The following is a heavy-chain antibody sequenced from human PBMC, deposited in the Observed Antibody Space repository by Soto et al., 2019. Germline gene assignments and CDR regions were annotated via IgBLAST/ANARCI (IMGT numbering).Heavy chain of an antibody. CDR2: IYPGDSDT. V-gene: IGHV5-51*01. CDR1: GSSFTSYW. Sequence: GESLKISCKGSGSSFTSYWIGWVRQMPGKGLEWMGIIYPGDSDTRYSQSFQGQVTISADKSISTAYLQWSSLKASDNAMYYCARYGDYVEFQYYYYGMDVWGQGTTITGYS. D-gene: IGHD4-17*01. CDR3: ARYGDYVEFQYYYYGMDV. J-gene: IGHJ6*02.